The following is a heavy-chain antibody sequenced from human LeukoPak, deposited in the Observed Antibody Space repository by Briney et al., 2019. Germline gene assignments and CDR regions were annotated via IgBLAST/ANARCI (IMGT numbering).Heavy chain of an antibody. Sequence: GGSLRLSCAASGFTFSSYWMHWVRQAPGKGLVWVSHINSDGSSTSYADSVKGRFTISRDNAKNTLYLQMNSLRAEDTAVYYCARGCSSTSCYPHYYYYYGMDVWGQGTTVTVSS. D-gene: IGHD2-2*01. CDR3: ARGCSSTSCYPHYYYYYGMDV. CDR2: INSDGSST. CDR1: GFTFSSYW. J-gene: IGHJ6*02. V-gene: IGHV3-74*01.